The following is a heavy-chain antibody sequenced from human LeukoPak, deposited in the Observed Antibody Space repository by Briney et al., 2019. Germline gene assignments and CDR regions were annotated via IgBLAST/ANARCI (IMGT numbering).Heavy chain of an antibody. V-gene: IGHV3-23*01. Sequence: GGSLRLSCAVSGFTFSSYAMSWVRQAPGKGLEWVSGISDSGGSTYYADSVKGRFTISRDNSKNTLYLQMNSLRTEDMAVYYCARAPGVRGGTTQPIDSWGQGTLVTVSS. D-gene: IGHD1-7*01. CDR3: ARAPGVRGGTTQPIDS. CDR2: ISDSGGST. CDR1: GFTFSSYA. J-gene: IGHJ4*02.